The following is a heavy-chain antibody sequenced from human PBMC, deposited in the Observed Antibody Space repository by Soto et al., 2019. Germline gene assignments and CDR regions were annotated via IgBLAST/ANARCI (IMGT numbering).Heavy chain of an antibody. Sequence: GSSVKVSCKPSGYTFTSYGISWVRQAAGQGLEWMGWISAYNGNTNYAQKLQGRVTMTTDTSTSTAYMELRSLRSDDTAVYYCARSSYDILTGYYKAPFDYWGQGTLVTVSS. V-gene: IGHV1-18*01. J-gene: IGHJ4*02. D-gene: IGHD3-9*01. CDR2: ISAYNGNT. CDR1: GYTFTSYG. CDR3: ARSSYDILTGYYKAPFDY.